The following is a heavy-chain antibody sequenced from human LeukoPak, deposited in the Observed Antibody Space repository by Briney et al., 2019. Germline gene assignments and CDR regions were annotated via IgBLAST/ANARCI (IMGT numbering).Heavy chain of an antibody. CDR3: ARLDYGGNGYDY. V-gene: IGHV4-38-2*01. CDR1: GYSISSGYY. J-gene: IGHJ4*02. CDR2: IYHSGST. D-gene: IGHD4-23*01. Sequence: SSETLSLTCAVSGYSISSGYYWGWIRQPPGKGLEWIGSIYHSGSTYYNLSLKSRVTISVDTSKNQFSLKLSSVTAADTAVYCCARLDYGGNGYDYWGQGTLVTVSS.